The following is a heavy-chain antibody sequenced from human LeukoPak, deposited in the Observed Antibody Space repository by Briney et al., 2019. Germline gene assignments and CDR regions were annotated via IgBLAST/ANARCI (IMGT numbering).Heavy chain of an antibody. D-gene: IGHD6-6*01. CDR1: GYSFTSYW. J-gene: IGHJ6*03. CDR3: ARGGWAARRSYYYMDV. CDR2: IYPGDSDT. Sequence: GESLKISCKGSGYSFTSYWIGWVRQMPGKGLEWMGIIYPGDSDTRYSPSFQGQVTISADKSISTAYLQWSSLKASDTAMYYCARGGWAARRSYYYMDVWGKGTTVTVSS. V-gene: IGHV5-51*01.